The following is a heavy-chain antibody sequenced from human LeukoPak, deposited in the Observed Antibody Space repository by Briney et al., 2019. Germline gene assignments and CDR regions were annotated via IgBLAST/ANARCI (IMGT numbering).Heavy chain of an antibody. CDR2: INQDGSEK. J-gene: IGHJ5*02. CDR1: GFTFRGYW. CDR3: ARDHSIAAAGTVWFDP. D-gene: IGHD6-13*01. Sequence: PGGSLRLSCAASGFTFRGYWMSWVRQAPGQGLEWVGSINQDGSEKYFVDSVKGRFTFTRDNAKNTLYLQMNSLRAEDTAVYYCARDHSIAAAGTVWFDPWGQGTLVTVSS. V-gene: IGHV3-7*01.